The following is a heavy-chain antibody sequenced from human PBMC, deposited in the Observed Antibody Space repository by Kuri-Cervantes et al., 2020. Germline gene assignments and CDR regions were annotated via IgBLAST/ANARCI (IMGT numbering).Heavy chain of an antibody. CDR1: GYTFTSYD. Sequence: ASVKVSCKASGYTFTSYDINWVRQATGQGLEWMGWMNPNSGNTGYAQKFQGRVTMTRNTSISTAYMELSSLRPEDTAVYYCARAPNPNRRYNWFDPWGQGTLVTVSS. CDR3: ARAPNPNRRYNWFDP. CDR2: MNPNSGNT. D-gene: IGHD2/OR15-2a*01. V-gene: IGHV1-8*01. J-gene: IGHJ5*02.